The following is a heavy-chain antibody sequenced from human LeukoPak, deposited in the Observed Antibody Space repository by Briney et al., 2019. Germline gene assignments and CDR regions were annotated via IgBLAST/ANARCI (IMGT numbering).Heavy chain of an antibody. CDR2: ISPRSTTI. J-gene: IGHJ6*03. Sequence: GGSLRLSCAASGFTFNDHYMTWIRQAPGKGLEWVSYISPRSTTIYYADSVKGRFTISRDNAKNSLYLQMNSLGAEDTAVYYCAREAYGGYVDDFYYYYHMDVWGKGTTVSVSS. CDR3: AREAYGGYVDDFYYYYHMDV. D-gene: IGHD4-17*01. V-gene: IGHV3-11*04. CDR1: GFTFNDHY.